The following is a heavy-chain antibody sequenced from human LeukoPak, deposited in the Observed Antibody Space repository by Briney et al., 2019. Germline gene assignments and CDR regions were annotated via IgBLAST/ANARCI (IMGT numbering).Heavy chain of an antibody. CDR1: GGSFSDYY. Sequence: KPSETLSLTCAVYGGSFSDYYWSWIRQPPGKGLEWIGKINHSGSTNYNPSLKSRVTISVDTSKNQFSLKLSSVTAADTAVYYCARQPRITVFGVVKKGGNWFDPWGQGTLVTVSS. D-gene: IGHD3-3*01. CDR3: ARQPRITVFGVVKKGGNWFDP. CDR2: INHSGST. J-gene: IGHJ5*02. V-gene: IGHV4-34*01.